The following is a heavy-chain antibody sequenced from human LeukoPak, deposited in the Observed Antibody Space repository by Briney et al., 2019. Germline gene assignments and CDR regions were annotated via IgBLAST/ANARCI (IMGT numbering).Heavy chain of an antibody. J-gene: IGHJ4*02. Sequence: PSETLSLTCTVSGGSITSYYCSWIRQPAGKGPEWIGRIYTSGSTNYNPSLKSRVTMSVDTSKNQISLKPTSVTAADTAVYYRARGERVTAFDYWGQGTLVSVSS. CDR3: ARGERVTAFDY. V-gene: IGHV4-4*07. CDR2: IYTSGST. D-gene: IGHD1-14*01. CDR1: GGSITSYY.